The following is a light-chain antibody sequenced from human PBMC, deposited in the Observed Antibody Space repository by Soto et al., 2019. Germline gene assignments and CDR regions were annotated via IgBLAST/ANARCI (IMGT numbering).Light chain of an antibody. V-gene: IGLV2-14*03. Sequence: QSALTQPASVSGSPGQSITISCTGTSSDVGVYNYVYWYQRHPGKAPKVMIYDVSNRPSGVSNRFSGSKSGNTASLAISGLQAEDEADYYWRSNGSSNTPRLFFGTGTKLTVL. J-gene: IGLJ1*01. CDR1: SSDVGVYNY. CDR2: DVS. CDR3: RSNGSSNTPRLF.